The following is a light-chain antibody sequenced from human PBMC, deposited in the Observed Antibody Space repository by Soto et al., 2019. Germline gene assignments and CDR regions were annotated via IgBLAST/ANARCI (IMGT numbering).Light chain of an antibody. Sequence: AIQLTQSPSSLCASVGDRVTITCRASQGISSALAWYPQKPGKAPKLLLYDASSLESGVSSRFSGSGSGTDFTLTISSLQPEDVATYYCKQFNSYPQITSGQGTRLEIK. J-gene: IGKJ5*01. CDR3: KQFNSYPQIT. CDR1: QGISSA. V-gene: IGKV1-13*02. CDR2: DAS.